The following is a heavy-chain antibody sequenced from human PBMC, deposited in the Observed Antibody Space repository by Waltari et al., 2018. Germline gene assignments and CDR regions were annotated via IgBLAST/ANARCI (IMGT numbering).Heavy chain of an antibody. CDR2: INPSGGST. D-gene: IGHD5-12*01. V-gene: IGHV1-46*01. Sequence: QVQLVQSGAEVKKPGASVKVSCKASGYTFINQYIHWVRQAPGQGLEWMGIINPSGGSTTYAQKFQGRVTRTRDTSTSTVYMELSSLRSEDTAVYYCARDLGLEMATILDTFDIWGQGTMVTVSS. CDR3: ARDLGLEMATILDTFDI. CDR1: GYTFINQY. J-gene: IGHJ3*02.